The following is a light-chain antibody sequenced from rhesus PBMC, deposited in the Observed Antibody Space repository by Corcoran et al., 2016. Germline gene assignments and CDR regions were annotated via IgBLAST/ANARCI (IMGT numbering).Light chain of an antibody. Sequence: DIQMTQSPSSLFASVGDRVTITGQASQSLSNYLNWYQQKPGKIPKLLCYRASSLQSGIPSRLSGSGAGTDCTLPISRLQPEVFASYYCPQGYSYPLTFGGGTKVELK. J-gene: IGKJ4*01. V-gene: IGKV1S19*01. CDR2: RAS. CDR3: PQGYSYPLT. CDR1: QSLSNY.